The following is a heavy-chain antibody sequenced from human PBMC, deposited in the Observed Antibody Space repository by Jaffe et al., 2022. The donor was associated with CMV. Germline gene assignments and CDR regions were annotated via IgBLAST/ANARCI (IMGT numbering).Heavy chain of an antibody. J-gene: IGHJ6*03. V-gene: IGHV3-21*01. CDR1: GFTFSSYS. Sequence: EVQLVESGGGLVKPGGSLRLSCAASGFTFSSYSMNWVRQAPGKGLEWVSSISSSSSYIYYADSVKGRFTISRDNAKNSLYLQMNSLRAEDTAVYYCARARRANRNFNRTDYYYYMDVWGKGTTVTVSS. CDR3: ARARRANRNFNRTDYYYYMDV. D-gene: IGHD1-26*01. CDR2: ISSSSSYI.